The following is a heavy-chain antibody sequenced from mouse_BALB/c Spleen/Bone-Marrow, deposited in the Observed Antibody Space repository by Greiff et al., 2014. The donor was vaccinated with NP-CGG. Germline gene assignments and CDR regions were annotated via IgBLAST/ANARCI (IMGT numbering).Heavy chain of an antibody. CDR2: IFPGTVTP. CDR3: ARRCDDYLDY. CDR1: GYTFTSYW. J-gene: IGHJ2*01. V-gene: IGHV1S132*01. D-gene: IGHD2-3*01. Sequence: QVQLQQSGAELVKPGASVKLSCKASGYTFTSYWIQWVKQRPGQGLGWIGEIFPGTVTPYYNEKFKGKATLTIDTSSSTASMQLSSLTSEDSAVYFCARRCDDYLDYWGQGTTLTVSS.